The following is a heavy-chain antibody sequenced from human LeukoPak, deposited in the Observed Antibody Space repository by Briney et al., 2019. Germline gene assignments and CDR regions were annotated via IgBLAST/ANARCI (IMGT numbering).Heavy chain of an antibody. CDR3: ARESLDYIENHYFDY. D-gene: IGHD4-11*01. J-gene: IGHJ4*02. CDR1: GYIFTSYD. Sequence: VASVKVSCKASGYIFTSYDINWVRQATGQGLEWMGWMNPNSGNTGYAQKFQGRVTIIADKSTSTAYMELSSLRSEDTAVYYCARESLDYIENHYFDYWGQGTLVTVSS. V-gene: IGHV1-8*01. CDR2: MNPNSGNT.